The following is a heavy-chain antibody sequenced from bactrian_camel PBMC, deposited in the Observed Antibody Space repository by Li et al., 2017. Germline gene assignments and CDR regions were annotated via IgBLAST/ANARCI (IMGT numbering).Heavy chain of an antibody. D-gene: IGHD3*01. Sequence: VQLVESGGGLVQPGGSLRLSCAASGFTFSSCYMSWVRQAPGKGLEWVSGINQNGGTTVYADSLKGRFTISRDNAKNMVYLLMNSLKSEDTAVYYCVRSRVGYECWSGSECFAPSADDYWGQGTQVTVS. CDR2: INQNGGTT. CDR3: VRSRVGYECWSGSECFAPSADDY. CDR1: GFTFSSCY. J-gene: IGHJ4*01. V-gene: IGHV3S40*01.